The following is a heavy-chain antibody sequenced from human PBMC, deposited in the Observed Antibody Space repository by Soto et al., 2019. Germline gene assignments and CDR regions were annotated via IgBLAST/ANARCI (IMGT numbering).Heavy chain of an antibody. V-gene: IGHV4-30-4*01. CDR3: ARATPVTSSFFFYGLDV. J-gene: IGHJ6*02. CDR2: IYYNGNT. D-gene: IGHD4-17*01. CDR1: GGSISDDDYY. Sequence: QVQLHESGPGLVKPSQTLSLTCTVSGGSISDDDYYWNWIRQSPGKGLEWIGHIYYNGNTYYNPSLKTRLTMSLDTSPIQFSLHLTSVIAADSALYFCARATPVTSSFFFYGLDVWGPGTTVTVSS.